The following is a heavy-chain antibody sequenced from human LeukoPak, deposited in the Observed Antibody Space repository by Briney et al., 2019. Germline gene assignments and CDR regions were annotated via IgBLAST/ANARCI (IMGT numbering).Heavy chain of an antibody. CDR1: GFTFSSYA. Sequence: GGSLRLSCAVSGFTFSSYAMSWVRQAPGKGLEWVSAISGSGGSTYYADSVKGRFTISRDNSKNTLYLQMNSLRAEDTAVYYCAKGGSAGTGRWFDPWGQGTLVTVSS. CDR3: AKGGSAGTGRWFDP. J-gene: IGHJ5*02. CDR2: ISGSGGST. V-gene: IGHV3-23*01. D-gene: IGHD3-10*01.